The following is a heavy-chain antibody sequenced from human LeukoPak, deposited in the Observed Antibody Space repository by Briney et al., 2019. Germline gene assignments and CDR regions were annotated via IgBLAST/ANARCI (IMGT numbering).Heavy chain of an antibody. V-gene: IGHV1-69*05. CDR2: IIPIFGTA. D-gene: IGHD6-13*01. J-gene: IGHJ4*02. Sequence: SVKVSCKASGGTFSSYAISWVRQAPGQGLEWMGRIIPIFGTANYAQKFQGRVTITTDESTSTAYMELSSLRSEDTAVYYCARDSVYSSSWYPKMEYYFDYWGQGTLVTVSS. CDR3: ARDSVYSSSWYPKMEYYFDY. CDR1: GGTFSSYA.